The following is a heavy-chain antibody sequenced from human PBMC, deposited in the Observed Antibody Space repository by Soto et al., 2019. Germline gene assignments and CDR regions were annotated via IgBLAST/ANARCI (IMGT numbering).Heavy chain of an antibody. CDR3: ARDIWDSSGWYVPGGPFQH. J-gene: IGHJ1*01. CDR2: IYTSGST. D-gene: IGHD6-19*01. CDR1: GGSISSYY. Sequence: SETLSLTCTVSGGSISSYYWSWIRQPAGKGLEWIGRIYTSGSTNYNPSLKSRVTMSVDTSKNQFSLKLSSVTAADTAVYYCARDIWDSSGWYVPGGPFQHWGQGTLLTSPQ. V-gene: IGHV4-4*07.